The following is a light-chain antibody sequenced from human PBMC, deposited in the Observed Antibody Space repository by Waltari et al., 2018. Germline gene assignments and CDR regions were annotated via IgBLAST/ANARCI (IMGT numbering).Light chain of an antibody. CDR3: QSYDSSLSGYV. J-gene: IGLJ1*01. V-gene: IGLV1-40*01. CDR2: GNS. CDR1: SSTIRTAYD. Sequence: SVLTQPPSVSGAPGQRVTISCTGSSSTIRTAYDVHWYQHLPGTAPKLLIYGNSHRPSGVPDRFSGSKSGTSASLAITGLQAEDEADYYCQSYDSSLSGYVFGTGTKVTVL.